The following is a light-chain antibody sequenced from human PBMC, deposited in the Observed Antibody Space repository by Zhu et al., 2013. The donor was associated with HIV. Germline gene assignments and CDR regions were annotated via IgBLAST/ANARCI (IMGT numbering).Light chain of an antibody. CDR3: QQYGSSPRT. CDR1: QSVSSNY. V-gene: IGKV3-20*01. Sequence: PGERATLSCRASQSVSSNYLAWYQQKPGQTPRLLIYGASSRPGGIPDRFSGSGSGTDFTLTISRLEPEDFAVYYCQQYGSSPRTFGGGTKVEIK. J-gene: IGKJ4*01. CDR2: GAS.